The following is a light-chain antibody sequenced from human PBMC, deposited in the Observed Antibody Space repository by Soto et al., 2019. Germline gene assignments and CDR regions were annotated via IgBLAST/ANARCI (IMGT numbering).Light chain of an antibody. V-gene: IGKV1-5*03. CDR1: QSISTW. Sequence: DIHMTQSPATLSASVGDRVTITCRASQSISTWLAWYQQKPGKAPKLLIYWASSLESGVPSRFSGIGSGTEFTLTISSLQPDDFATYYCQHYTPYSGTFGPGPKWISN. CDR3: QHYTPYSGT. CDR2: WAS. J-gene: IGKJ3*01.